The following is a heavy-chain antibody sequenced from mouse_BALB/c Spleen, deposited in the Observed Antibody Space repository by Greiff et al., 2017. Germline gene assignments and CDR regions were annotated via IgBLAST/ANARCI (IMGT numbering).Heavy chain of an antibody. CDR2: IWAGGST. CDR1: GFSLTSYG. J-gene: IGHJ4*01. CDR3: ARDHDYDAMDY. V-gene: IGHV2-9*02. Sequence: VKLQESGPGLVAPSQSLSITCTVSGFSLTSYGVHWVRQPPGKGLEWLGVIWAGGSTNYNSALMSRLSISKDNSKSQVFLKMNSLQTDDTAMYYCARDHDYDAMDYWGQGTSVTVSS.